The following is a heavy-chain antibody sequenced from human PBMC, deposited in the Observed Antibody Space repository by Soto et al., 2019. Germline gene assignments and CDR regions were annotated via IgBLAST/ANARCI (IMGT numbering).Heavy chain of an antibody. Sequence: QVQLVQSGAEVKKPGASVKVSCKAFGFIFNNYAISWVRQAPGQWLEWMGWISANSGNTNYAQKLQGRVTITTDTATSTAYMALSSLRSADTAVYYCATAGNYDSSGRDFWGQGPLVTVSS. CDR3: ATAGNYDSSGRDF. J-gene: IGHJ4*02. CDR2: ISANSGNT. V-gene: IGHV1-18*04. CDR1: GFIFNNYA. D-gene: IGHD3-22*01.